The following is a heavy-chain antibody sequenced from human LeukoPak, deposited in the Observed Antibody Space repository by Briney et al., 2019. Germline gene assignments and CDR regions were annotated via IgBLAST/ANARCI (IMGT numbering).Heavy chain of an antibody. CDR3: ARDGYSSSSGPEAFDI. J-gene: IGHJ3*02. Sequence: GGSLRLSCAASGFTFSDYYMSWIRQAPGKGLEWVSYISSSGSTIYYADSVKGRFTISRDNAKNSLYLQMNSLRAEDTAVYYCARDGYSSSSGPEAFDIWGQGTMVTVSS. V-gene: IGHV3-11*04. D-gene: IGHD6-13*01. CDR1: GFTFSDYY. CDR2: ISSSGSTI.